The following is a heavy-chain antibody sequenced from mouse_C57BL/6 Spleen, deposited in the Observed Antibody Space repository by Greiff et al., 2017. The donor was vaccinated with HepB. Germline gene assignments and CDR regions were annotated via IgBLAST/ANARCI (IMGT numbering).Heavy chain of an antibody. V-gene: IGHV7-3*01. Sequence: EVMLVESGGGLVQPGGSLSLSCAASGFTFTDYYMSWVRQPPGKALEWLGFIRNKANGYTTEYSASVKGRFTISRDNSQSILYLQMNALRAEDSATYYCARYEGLRPFDYWGQGTTLTVSS. CDR3: ARYEGLRPFDY. J-gene: IGHJ2*01. CDR1: GFTFTDYY. D-gene: IGHD2-4*01. CDR2: IRNKANGYTT.